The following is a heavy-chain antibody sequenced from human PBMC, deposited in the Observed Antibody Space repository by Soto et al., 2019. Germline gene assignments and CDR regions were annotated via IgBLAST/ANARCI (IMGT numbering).Heavy chain of an antibody. CDR2: VYYTGST. D-gene: IGHD3-10*02. V-gene: IGHV4-59*08. J-gene: IGHJ6*03. Sequence: ETLSLTCTVSGGSISNFYWSWIRQPPGKGLEWIGYVYYTGSTSYNPSLKRRVTFSADSSRGQFSLRLNSVTAADTAVYYCARTVLRPALFAYSFVDHYYYMDVSGQGTTVTVS. CDR3: ARTVLRPALFAYSFVDHYYYMDV. CDR1: GGSISNFY.